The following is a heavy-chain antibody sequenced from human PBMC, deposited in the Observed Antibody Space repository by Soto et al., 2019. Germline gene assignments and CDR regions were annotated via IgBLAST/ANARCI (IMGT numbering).Heavy chain of an antibody. V-gene: IGHV5-10-1*01. CDR1: GYSFTSYW. CDR3: ARLAAAGTFYYYYYGMDV. Sequence: GESLKISCKGSGYSFTSYWISWVRQMPGKGLDWMVRFDPSDSYTNYSSSFQGHVTILADKSISTSYLQWSSLKASDTAMYYCARLAAAGTFYYYYYGMDVWGQGTTVTVSS. D-gene: IGHD6-13*01. CDR2: FDPSDSYT. J-gene: IGHJ6*02.